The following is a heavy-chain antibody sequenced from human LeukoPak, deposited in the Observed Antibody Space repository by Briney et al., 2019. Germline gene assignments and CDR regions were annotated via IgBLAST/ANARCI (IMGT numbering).Heavy chain of an antibody. Sequence: PGGSLRLSCAASRFTFSTYWMHWVRQAPGKGLVWVSRINSDGSSTSYADSVKGRFTISRDNAKNTLYLQMNSLRAEDTAVYYCARGDYYDSSGYNYYYYYMDVWGKGTTVTVSS. V-gene: IGHV3-74*01. D-gene: IGHD3-22*01. CDR1: RFTFSTYW. CDR3: ARGDYYDSSGYNYYYYYMDV. J-gene: IGHJ6*03. CDR2: INSDGSST.